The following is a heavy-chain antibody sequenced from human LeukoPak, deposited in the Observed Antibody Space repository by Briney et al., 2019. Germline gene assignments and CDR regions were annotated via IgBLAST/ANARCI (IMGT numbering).Heavy chain of an antibody. D-gene: IGHD2-2*01. J-gene: IGHJ4*02. CDR3: ARDCSSTSCYGGAVD. CDR1: GYTFTNYG. CDR2: ISAYNGNT. Sequence: ASVKVSCKASGYTFTNYGFSWVRQAPGQGLEWMGWISAYNGNTNYAQKLQGRVTMTTDTSTSTAYMELRSLRSDDTAVYYCARDCSSTSCYGGAVDWGQGTLVTVSS. V-gene: IGHV1-18*01.